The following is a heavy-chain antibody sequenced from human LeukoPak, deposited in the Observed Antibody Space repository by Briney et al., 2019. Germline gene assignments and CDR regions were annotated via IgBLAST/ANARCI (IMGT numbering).Heavy chain of an antibody. Sequence: PGGSLRLSCAASGFTFSNAWMSWVRQAPGKGLEWVGRIKSKTDGGTTDYAAPVKGRFTISRDDSKNTLYLQMNSLKTEDTAVYYCTTSITVVRGASFFDPWGQGTLVTVSS. V-gene: IGHV3-15*01. CDR2: IKSKTDGGTT. CDR1: GFTFSNAW. CDR3: TTSITVVRGASFFDP. J-gene: IGHJ5*02. D-gene: IGHD3-10*01.